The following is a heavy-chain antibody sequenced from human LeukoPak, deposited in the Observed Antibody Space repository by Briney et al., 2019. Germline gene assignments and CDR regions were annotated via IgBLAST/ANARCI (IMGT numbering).Heavy chain of an antibody. V-gene: IGHV3-30*02. CDR1: GFTSSTFG. CDR3: VKDDFYDATEA. Sequence: AGGSLRLSCAASGFTSSTFGMHWVRQAPGKGLEWVAFIRYDGRNQYYEDSVKGRFTISRDNSKNKLYLEMSRLRPEDSALYYCVKDDFYDATEAWGRGTLVTVSS. D-gene: IGHD3-22*01. J-gene: IGHJ5*02. CDR2: IRYDGRNQ.